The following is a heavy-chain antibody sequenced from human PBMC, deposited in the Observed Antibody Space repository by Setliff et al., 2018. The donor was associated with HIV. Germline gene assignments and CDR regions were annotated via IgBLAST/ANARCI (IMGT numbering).Heavy chain of an antibody. Sequence: ASVKVSCKVSGYTLTDLSIHWVRQAPGKGLEWMGGFDPEHDKTIYAQKFQGRVTMTEDTSTDTAYMQLNSLRSEDTAVYFCASHRRVGTTVLFSYWGQGTRVTVSS. CDR1: GYTLTDLS. CDR3: ASHRRVGTTVLFSY. CDR2: FDPEHDKT. J-gene: IGHJ4*02. D-gene: IGHD1-1*01. V-gene: IGHV1-24*01.